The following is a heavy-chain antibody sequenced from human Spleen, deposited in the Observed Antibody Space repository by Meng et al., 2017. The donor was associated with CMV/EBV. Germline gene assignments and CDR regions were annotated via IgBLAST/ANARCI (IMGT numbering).Heavy chain of an antibody. J-gene: IGHJ4*02. V-gene: IGHV3-74*01. D-gene: IGHD6-13*01. CDR1: GFTFRSSW. Sequence: SCAASGFTFRSSWMHWVRQAPGKGLVWVSRINADGSSTNYADSVKGRFTISRDNAKNTLYLQMNSLRAEDTAVYYCARSIAATGTNYWGQGTLVTVSS. CDR2: INADGSST. CDR3: ARSIAATGTNY.